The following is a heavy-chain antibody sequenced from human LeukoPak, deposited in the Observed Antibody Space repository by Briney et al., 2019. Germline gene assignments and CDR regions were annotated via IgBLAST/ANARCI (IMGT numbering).Heavy chain of an antibody. D-gene: IGHD7-27*01. CDR1: GFTFNDYA. Sequence: GGSLRLSCAASGFTFNDYAMSWVRQAPGKGLEWVSAISGSGGSRYYTDSVKGRFTISRDNSKNTLYLQMNSLRAEDTAVYYCARHPKLGKGWYFDLWGRGTLVTVSS. CDR3: ARHPKLGKGWYFDL. CDR2: ISGSGGSR. V-gene: IGHV3-23*01. J-gene: IGHJ2*01.